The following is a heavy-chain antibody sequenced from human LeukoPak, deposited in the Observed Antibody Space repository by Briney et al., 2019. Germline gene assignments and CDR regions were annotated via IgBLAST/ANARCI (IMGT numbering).Heavy chain of an antibody. J-gene: IGHJ4*02. CDR3: ARGFSYGNSFHY. D-gene: IGHD5-18*01. CDR2: VSYDGSIT. V-gene: IGHV3-30*04. Sequence: GGPLRLSCAASGFTFSAYVMHWVRQAPGRGLEWLAVVSYDGSITYYADSVHGRFTISRDNSKDTVFLQMTGLRPDDTAVYYCARGFSYGNSFHYWGQGTLVTVSS. CDR1: GFTFSAYV.